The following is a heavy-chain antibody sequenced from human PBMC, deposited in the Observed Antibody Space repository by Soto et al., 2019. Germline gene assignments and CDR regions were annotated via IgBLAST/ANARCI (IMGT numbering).Heavy chain of an antibody. J-gene: IGHJ5*02. D-gene: IGHD2-2*01. CDR2: ISGSGGST. V-gene: IGHV3-23*01. Sequence: PGGSLRLSCAASGFTFRTYLMSWVRQAPGKGLEWVSGISGSGGSTYYADSVKGRFTISRDNSKNTLYLQVNSLRAEDTAVYYCPKAGNSNATYHPNCLDTWDQETLVTVSS. CDR1: GFTFRTYL. CDR3: PKAGNSNATYHPNCLDT.